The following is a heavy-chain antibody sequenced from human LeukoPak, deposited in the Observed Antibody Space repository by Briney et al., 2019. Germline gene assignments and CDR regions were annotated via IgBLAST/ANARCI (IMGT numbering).Heavy chain of an antibody. V-gene: IGHV4-34*01. J-gene: IGHJ5*02. CDR1: GGSFSGYY. D-gene: IGHD6-19*01. Sequence: SETLSLTCAVYGGSFSGYYWSWIRQPPGKGLEWIGEINHSGSTNYNPSLKSRVTISVDTSKNQFSLKLSSVTAADTAVYYRARPIAVAGTRWFDPWGQGTLVTVSS. CDR3: ARPIAVAGTRWFDP. CDR2: INHSGST.